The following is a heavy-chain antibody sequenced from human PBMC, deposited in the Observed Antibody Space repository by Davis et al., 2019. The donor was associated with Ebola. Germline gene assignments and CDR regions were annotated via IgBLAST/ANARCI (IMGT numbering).Heavy chain of an antibody. J-gene: IGHJ6*04. V-gene: IGHV1-18*04. Sequence: AASVKVSCKTSGYTFTNYGIAWVRQAPGQGLEWMGWISAYNGNRNYAQKVQGRVTMTRDTSTSTVYMELSSLRSEDTAVYYCARDLDYYYGMDVWGKGTTVTVSS. CDR3: ARDLDYYYGMDV. CDR2: ISAYNGNR. CDR1: GYTFTNYG.